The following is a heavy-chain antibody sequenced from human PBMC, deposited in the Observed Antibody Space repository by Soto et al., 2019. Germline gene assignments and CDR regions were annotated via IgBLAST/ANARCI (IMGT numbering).Heavy chain of an antibody. Sequence: GASVKVSCKASGGTFSSYTISWVRQAPGQGLEWMGRIIPILGIADYAQKFQGRVTITADKSTSTAYMELSSLRSEDTAVYYCARAVSYYYYGMDVWGQGTTVTVSS. CDR2: IIPILGIA. V-gene: IGHV1-69*02. CDR3: ARAVSYYYYGMDV. J-gene: IGHJ6*02. D-gene: IGHD2-8*01. CDR1: GGTFSSYT.